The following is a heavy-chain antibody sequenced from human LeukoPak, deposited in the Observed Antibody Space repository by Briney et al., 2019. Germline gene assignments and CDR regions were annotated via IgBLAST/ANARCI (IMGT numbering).Heavy chain of an antibody. Sequence: SETLSLTCTVSGGSISSYYWSWIRQPAGKGLEWIGGIYTSGSTNYNPSLKSRVTMSVDTSKNQFSLKLSSVTAADTAVYYCARVSHSPPTLDIWGQGTMVTVSS. D-gene: IGHD4-17*01. J-gene: IGHJ3*02. V-gene: IGHV4-4*07. CDR1: GGSISSYY. CDR3: ARVSHSPPTLDI. CDR2: IYTSGST.